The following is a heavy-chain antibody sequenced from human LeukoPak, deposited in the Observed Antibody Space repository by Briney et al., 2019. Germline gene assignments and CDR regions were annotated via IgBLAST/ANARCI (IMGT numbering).Heavy chain of an antibody. J-gene: IGHJ4*02. CDR2: SRNKGRGYST. Sequence: QAGGSLSLSCAASGFTFSDHHMDWVRQAPGKGLEWIGRSRNKGRGYSTVFAASVKGRFTISRDEPKNSLYLQMNSLKTEDTAVYYCTRIFSYEAGGYYPDHWGQGTLVTVSS. D-gene: IGHD3-3*01. V-gene: IGHV3-72*01. CDR1: GFTFSDHH. CDR3: TRIFSYEAGGYYPDH.